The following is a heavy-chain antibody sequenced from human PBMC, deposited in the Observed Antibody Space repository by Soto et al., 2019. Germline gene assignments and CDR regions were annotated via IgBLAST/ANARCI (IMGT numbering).Heavy chain of an antibody. CDR2: IYYSGST. Sequence: SETLSLTCTVSGGSISSGDYYWSWIRQPPGKGLEWIGYIYYSGSTYYNPSLKSRVTISVDTSKNQFSLKLSSVTAADTAVYYCARGQKDVLRYFDWLFDYWGQGTLVTVSS. V-gene: IGHV4-30-4*01. CDR3: ARGQKDVLRYFDWLFDY. J-gene: IGHJ4*02. D-gene: IGHD3-9*01. CDR1: GGSISSGDYY.